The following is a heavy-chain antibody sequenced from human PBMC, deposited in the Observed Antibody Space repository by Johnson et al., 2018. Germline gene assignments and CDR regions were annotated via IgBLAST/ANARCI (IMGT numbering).Heavy chain of an antibody. CDR3: ASEMGIIRANYYYYGMDV. V-gene: IGHV3-30*03. J-gene: IGHJ6*02. D-gene: IGHD3-3*01. Sequence: VRLVESGGGVVQPGRSLRLSCAASGFTFSSYGMHWVRQAPGKGLEWVAVISYDVSNKYYADAVQGRFTSSIDNSKNTLYLQMNSLRAEDTAVYYCASEMGIIRANYYYYGMDVWGQGTTVTVSS. CDR1: GFTFSSYG. CDR2: ISYDVSNK.